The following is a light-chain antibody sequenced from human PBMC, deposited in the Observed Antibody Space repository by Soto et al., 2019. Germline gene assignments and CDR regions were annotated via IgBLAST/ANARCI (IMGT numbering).Light chain of an antibody. J-gene: IGKJ5*01. CDR1: QSVSSSY. Sequence: EIVLTQSPGTLSLSPGERATLSCRASQSVSSSYLAWYPQKPGQAPRLLIYGASSRDTGIPDMFSGSGSGTEFTLTISRLEHEDFEVYYCQQYGSSSITFGQGTRLEIK. V-gene: IGKV3-20*01. CDR2: GAS. CDR3: QQYGSSSIT.